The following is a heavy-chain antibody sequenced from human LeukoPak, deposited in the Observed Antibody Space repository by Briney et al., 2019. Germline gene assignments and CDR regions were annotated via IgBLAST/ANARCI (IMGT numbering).Heavy chain of an antibody. CDR1: GYTFTSYD. Sequence: ASVKVSCKASGYTFTSYDINWVRQATGQGLEWMGWMNPNSGNTGYAQKFQGRVTMTRNTSISTAYMELSSLRSEDTAVYYCANAAATKNYYYYMDVWGKGTTVTVSS. V-gene: IGHV1-8*01. J-gene: IGHJ6*03. CDR3: ANAAATKNYYYYMDV. CDR2: MNPNSGNT. D-gene: IGHD2-15*01.